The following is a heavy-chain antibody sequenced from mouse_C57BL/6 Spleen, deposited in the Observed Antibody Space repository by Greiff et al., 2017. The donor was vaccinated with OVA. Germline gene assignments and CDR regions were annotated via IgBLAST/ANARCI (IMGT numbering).Heavy chain of an antibody. CDR1: GYTFTSYW. D-gene: IGHD2-2*01. J-gene: IGHJ2*01. Sequence: QVQLQQPGAELVKPGASVKLSCKASGYTFTSYWMQWVKQRPGQGLEWIGEIDPSDSYTNYNQKFKGKATLTVVTSSSTAYMQLSSLTSEDSAVYYCAREYGYDGSGYWGQGTTLTVSS. CDR3: AREYGYDGSGY. CDR2: IDPSDSYT. V-gene: IGHV1-50*01.